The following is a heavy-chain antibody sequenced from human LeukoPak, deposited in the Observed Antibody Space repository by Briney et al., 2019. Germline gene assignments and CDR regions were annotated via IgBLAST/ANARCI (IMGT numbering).Heavy chain of an antibody. CDR2: IYYSGST. D-gene: IGHD3-10*01. CDR1: GGSISSYY. J-gene: IGHJ5*02. CDR3: ARAGVRGVIKYNWFDP. V-gene: IGHV4-59*01. Sequence: ASETLSLTXTVSGGSISSYYWSWIGQPPGKGLEWIGYIYYSGSTNYNPSLKSRVTISVDTSKNQFSLKLSSVTAADTAVYYCARAGVRGVIKYNWFDPWGQGTLVTVSS.